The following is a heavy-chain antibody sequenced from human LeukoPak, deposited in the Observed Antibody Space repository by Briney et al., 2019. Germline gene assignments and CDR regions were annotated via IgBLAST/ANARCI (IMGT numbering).Heavy chain of an antibody. CDR3: ARDRGPAKFMGYDSSGYYFGDDFDY. CDR1: GYTFTSYD. CDR2: MNPNSGNT. J-gene: IGHJ4*02. D-gene: IGHD3-22*01. Sequence: GASVKVSCKASGYTFTSYDINWVRQATGQGLEWMGWMNPNSGNTGYAQKLQGRVTMTTDTSTSTAYMELRSLRSDDTAVYYCARDRGPAKFMGYDSSGYYFGDDFDYWGQGTLVTVSS. V-gene: IGHV1-8*01.